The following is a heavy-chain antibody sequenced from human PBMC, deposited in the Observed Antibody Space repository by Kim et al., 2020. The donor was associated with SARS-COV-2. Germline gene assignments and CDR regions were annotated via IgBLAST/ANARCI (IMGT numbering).Heavy chain of an antibody. CDR2: INHSGST. CDR1: GGSFSGYY. D-gene: IGHD1-26*01. CDR3: ARGLGGSYSWEAGTDY. J-gene: IGHJ4*02. Sequence: SETLSLTCAVYGGSFSGYYWSWIRQPPGKGLEWIGEINHSGSTNYNPSLKSRVTISVDTSKNQFSLKLSSVTAADTAVYYCARGLGGSYSWEAGTDYWGQGTLVTVSS. V-gene: IGHV4-34*01.